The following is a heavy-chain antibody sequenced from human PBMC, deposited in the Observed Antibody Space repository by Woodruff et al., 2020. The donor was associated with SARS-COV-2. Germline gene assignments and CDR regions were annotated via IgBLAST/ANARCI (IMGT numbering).Heavy chain of an antibody. J-gene: IGHJ4*02. Sequence: GTANYAQKFQGRVTITADESTSTAYMELSSLRSEDTAVYYCARSNSSSWPYFDYWGQGTLVTVSS. CDR3: ARSNSSSWPYFDY. D-gene: IGHD6-13*01. CDR2: GTA. V-gene: IGHV1-69*01.